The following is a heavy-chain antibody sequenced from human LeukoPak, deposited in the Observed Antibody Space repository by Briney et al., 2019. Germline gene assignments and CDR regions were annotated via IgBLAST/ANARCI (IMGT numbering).Heavy chain of an antibody. CDR2: LSGSGNTV. D-gene: IGHD6-25*01. V-gene: IGHV3-23*01. Sequence: PGGSLRLSCAASGFTFSSYAMTWVRQAPGKGLEWVSALSGSGNTVYYANSVKGRFAISRDNSKNSLSLQMNNLRGEDTALYYCAKFYAPSGGNSGWPWVIDNWGQGTLVTVSS. J-gene: IGHJ4*02. CDR1: GFTFSSYA. CDR3: AKFYAPSGGNSGWPWVIDN.